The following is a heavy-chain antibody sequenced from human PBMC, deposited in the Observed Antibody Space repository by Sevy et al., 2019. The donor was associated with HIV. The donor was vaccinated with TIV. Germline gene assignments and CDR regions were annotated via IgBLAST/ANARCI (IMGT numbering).Heavy chain of an antibody. CDR1: GFTFSSYG. J-gene: IGHJ4*02. CDR3: ANDGGYCSGGSCYARKGPYYYFDY. CDR2: IRYDGSNK. D-gene: IGHD2-15*01. V-gene: IGHV3-30*02. Sequence: GGSLRLSCAASGFTFSSYGMHWVRQAPGKGLEWVAFIRYDGSNKYYADSVKGRFTISRDNSKNTRYLQMNSLRAEDTAVYYCANDGGYCSGGSCYARKGPYYYFDYWGQGILVTVSS.